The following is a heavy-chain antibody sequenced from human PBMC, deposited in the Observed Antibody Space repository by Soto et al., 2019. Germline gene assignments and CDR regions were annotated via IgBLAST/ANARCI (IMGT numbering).Heavy chain of an antibody. Sequence: QVQLVESGGGVVQPGRSLRLSCASSGFTFSSYGMHWVRQAPGKGLEWVAVISYDGSNKYYADSVKGRFTISRDNSKNTLYLQMNSLRAEDTAVYYCAKLQVVAGYTYWGQGTLVTVSS. J-gene: IGHJ4*02. D-gene: IGHD2-15*01. CDR2: ISYDGSNK. CDR1: GFTFSSYG. V-gene: IGHV3-30*18. CDR3: AKLQVVAGYTY.